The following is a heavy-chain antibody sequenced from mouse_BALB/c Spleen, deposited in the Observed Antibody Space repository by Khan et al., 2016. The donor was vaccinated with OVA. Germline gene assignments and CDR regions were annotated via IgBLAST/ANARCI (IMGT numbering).Heavy chain of an antibody. D-gene: IGHD2-1*01. CDR1: GYTFTSYW. Sequence: LQQPGSALVRPGASVKLSCKASGYTFTSYWMHWVKQRHGQGLEWIGNIYPGSDSINYDEKFKSKGTLTVDTSSSTAYIHLSSLTSEDAAVFYCTRGGYFGKSRFAYWGQGTLVTVSA. CDR2: IYPGSDSI. CDR3: TRGGYFGKSRFAY. V-gene: IGHV1S22*01. J-gene: IGHJ3*01.